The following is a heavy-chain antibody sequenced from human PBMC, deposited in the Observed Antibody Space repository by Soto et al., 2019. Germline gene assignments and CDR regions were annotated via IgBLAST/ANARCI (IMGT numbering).Heavy chain of an antibody. D-gene: IGHD3-3*01. CDR3: ARDPETYYDFWSGYYNTPFDY. CDR2: ISAYNGNT. CDR1: GYTFTSYG. Sequence: ASVKVSCKASGYTFTSYGISWVRQAPGQGLEWMGWISAYNGNTNYAQKLQGRVTMTTDTSTSTAYMELRSLRSDDTAVYYCARDPETYYDFWSGYYNTPFDYWGQGALVTVSS. V-gene: IGHV1-18*01. J-gene: IGHJ4*02.